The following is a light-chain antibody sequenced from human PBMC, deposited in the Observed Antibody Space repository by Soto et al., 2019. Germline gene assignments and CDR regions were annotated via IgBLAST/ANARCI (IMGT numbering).Light chain of an antibody. CDR3: QQHGSTLLA. CDR2: GAS. J-gene: IGKJ4*01. Sequence: EVVLTQSPGTLSSPPGERATISCRASQSVTSSYLAWYHQKPGQAPRLLIYGASSRATGIPHMFRGSGSGTDFTLTISSLGREDFEVYYCQQHGSTLLAFGEVTKVELK. V-gene: IGKV3-20*01. CDR1: QSVTSSY.